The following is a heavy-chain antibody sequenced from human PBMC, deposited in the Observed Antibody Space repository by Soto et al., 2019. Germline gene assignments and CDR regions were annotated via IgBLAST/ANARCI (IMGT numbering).Heavy chain of an antibody. CDR2: IYTSGST. J-gene: IGHJ4*02. D-gene: IGHD2-2*01. CDR1: GGSISSYY. CDR3: ARVSSSRGPFDY. Sequence: SETLSLTCTVSGGSISSYYWSWIRQPAGKGLEWIGRIYTSGSTNCNPSLKSRVTMSVDTSKNQFSLKLSSVTAADTAVYYCARVSSSRGPFDYWGQGTLVTVSS. V-gene: IGHV4-4*07.